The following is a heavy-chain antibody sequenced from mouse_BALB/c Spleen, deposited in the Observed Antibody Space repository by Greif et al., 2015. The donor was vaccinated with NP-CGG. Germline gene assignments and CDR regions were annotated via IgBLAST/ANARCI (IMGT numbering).Heavy chain of an antibody. Sequence: EAHLVESGGGLVQPGGSRKLSCAASGFTFSSFGMHWVRQAPEKGLEWVAYISSGSSTIYYADTVKGRFTISRDNPKNTLFLQMTSPRSEDTDMYYCASPHGSSSYWYFDVWGAGTTVTVSS. D-gene: IGHD1-1*01. CDR3: ASPHGSSSYWYFDV. J-gene: IGHJ1*01. CDR2: ISSGSSTI. CDR1: GFTFSSFG. V-gene: IGHV5-17*02.